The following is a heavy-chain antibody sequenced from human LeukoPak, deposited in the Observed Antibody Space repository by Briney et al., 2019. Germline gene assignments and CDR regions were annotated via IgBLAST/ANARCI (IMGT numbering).Heavy chain of an antibody. CDR3: ASNPSMVRGLDYFDY. J-gene: IGHJ4*02. CDR2: IYYSRST. V-gene: IGHV4-59*01. D-gene: IGHD3-10*01. CDR1: GGSTNSYY. Sequence: SSETLSVTRTVPGGSTNSYYWSWIRQPPGKGLEWIGYIYYSRSTNYNPSLKGRVTISVDTAKNQFSLKLSSVTAADTAVYYCASNPSMVRGLDYFDYWGQGTLVTVSS.